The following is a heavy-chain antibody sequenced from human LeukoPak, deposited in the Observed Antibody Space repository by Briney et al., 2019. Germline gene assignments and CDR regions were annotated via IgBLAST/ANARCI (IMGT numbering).Heavy chain of an antibody. J-gene: IGHJ4*02. CDR1: GGSFSGYY. CDR3: AGMDGYNYFDY. V-gene: IGHV4-30-4*01. Sequence: SETLSLTCAVYGGSFSGYYWSWIRQPPGKGLEWIGYIYYSGSTYYNPSLKSRVTISVDTSKNQFSLKLSSVTAADTAVYYCAGMDGYNYFDYWGQGTLVTVSS. CDR2: IYYSGST. D-gene: IGHD5-12*01.